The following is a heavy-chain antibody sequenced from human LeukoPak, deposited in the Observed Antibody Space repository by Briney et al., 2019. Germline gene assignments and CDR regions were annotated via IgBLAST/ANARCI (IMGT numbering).Heavy chain of an antibody. J-gene: IGHJ4*02. Sequence: GGSLRLSCAASGFTFSIYGMHWVRQAPGKGPEWVAAIWNDGINKYYVNSVKGRFTISRDNAKNSLYLQMNSLRAEDTAVYYCARRYYYDSSAVRYYFDYWGQGTLVTVSS. CDR1: GFTFSIYG. CDR3: ARRYYYDSSAVRYYFDY. V-gene: IGHV3-33*01. D-gene: IGHD3-22*01. CDR2: IWNDGINK.